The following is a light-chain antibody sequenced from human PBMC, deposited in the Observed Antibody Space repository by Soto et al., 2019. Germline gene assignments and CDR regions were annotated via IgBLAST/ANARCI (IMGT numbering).Light chain of an antibody. CDR1: QSVSSN. Sequence: EIVMTQSPATLSVSPGERATLSCRASQSVSSNLAWYQQKPGQAPRLLIYGASTRDTGIPARFSGSGSGTECTLTLSSLQSEDFAVYYCQQYNNWPPPWTFGQGTKVEIK. CDR3: QQYNNWPPPWT. J-gene: IGKJ1*01. CDR2: GAS. V-gene: IGKV3-15*01.